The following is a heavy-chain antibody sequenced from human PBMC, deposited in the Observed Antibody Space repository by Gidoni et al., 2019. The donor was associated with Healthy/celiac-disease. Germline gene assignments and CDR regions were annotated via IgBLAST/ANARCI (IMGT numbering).Heavy chain of an antibody. V-gene: IGHV4-4*07. D-gene: IGHD2-15*01. Sequence: QVQLLESGPGLVKPSETLSLTCTVSGGSISSYYWSWIRQPAGKGLEWIGRIYTSGSTNYNPSLKSRVTMSVDTSKNQFSLKLSSVTAADTAVYYCARERGVYCSGGSCQTFDLWGRGTLVTVSS. CDR2: IYTSGST. CDR1: GGSISSYY. CDR3: ARERGVYCSGGSCQTFDL. J-gene: IGHJ2*01.